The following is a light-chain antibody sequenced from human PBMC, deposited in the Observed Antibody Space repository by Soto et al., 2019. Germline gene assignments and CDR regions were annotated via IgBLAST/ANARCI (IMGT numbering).Light chain of an antibody. J-gene: IGKJ1*01. CDR1: QHISDY. Sequence: DIQMTQSPSSLSASVGERVTITCRASQHISDYINWYQQKPGKAPKLLIYAASSLQSGVPSRFSGSGSGTDFTLTISSLQPEDFATYYCQQYETFSGTFGPGTKVDIK. CDR2: AAS. V-gene: IGKV1-39*01. CDR3: QQYETFSGT.